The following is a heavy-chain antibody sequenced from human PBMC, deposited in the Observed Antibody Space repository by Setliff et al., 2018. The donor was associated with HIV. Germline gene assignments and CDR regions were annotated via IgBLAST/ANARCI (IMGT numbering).Heavy chain of an antibody. CDR1: GFTFSGST. CDR3: ARLAHPRYSGSYYGASAGLFDY. CDR2: IGSKANSYAT. J-gene: IGHJ4*02. Sequence: GGSLRLSCAASGFTFSGSTMYWVRQASGKGLEWVGRIGSKANSYATVYAASVKGRFTISRDDSENTAYLQMDILRVEDTAVYYCARLAHPRYSGSYYGASAGLFDYWGQGTVVTVSS. V-gene: IGHV3-73*01. D-gene: IGHD1-26*01.